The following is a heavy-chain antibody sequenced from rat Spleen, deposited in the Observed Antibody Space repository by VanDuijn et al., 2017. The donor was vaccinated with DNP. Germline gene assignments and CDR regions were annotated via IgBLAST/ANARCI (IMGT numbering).Heavy chain of an antibody. CDR3: TTDFERGY. CDR2: ITSSGVST. J-gene: IGHJ2*01. CDR1: GFTFSNYW. D-gene: IGHD1-11*01. Sequence: EVQLVETGGGLVQPGRSLKLSCVASGFTFSNYWMYWIRQVPGKGLEWVASITSSGVSTYYPDSVKGRFTISRDNAKNTLYLRMNSLRSEDTATFYCTTDFERGYWGQGLMVTVSS. V-gene: IGHV5-31*01.